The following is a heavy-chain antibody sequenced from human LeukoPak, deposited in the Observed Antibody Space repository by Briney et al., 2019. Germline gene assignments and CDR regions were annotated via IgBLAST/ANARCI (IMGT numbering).Heavy chain of an antibody. V-gene: IGHV3-48*01. J-gene: IGHJ6*03. Sequence: GGSLRLSCAASGFTFSRRVMNCVRQTTGKGVEWVSYIRETSANIHYEDSVQGRFTITRDNAKNSLYLQMNSPRADDTAVYYCARDLSYGYDYDYYTDGWGKGTTVTVSS. CDR3: ARDLSYGYDYDYYTDG. CDR1: GFTFSRRV. CDR2: IRETSANI. D-gene: IGHD5-18*01.